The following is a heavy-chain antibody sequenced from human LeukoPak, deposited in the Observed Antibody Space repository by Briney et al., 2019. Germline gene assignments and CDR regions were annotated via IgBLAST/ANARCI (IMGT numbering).Heavy chain of an antibody. J-gene: IGHJ2*01. V-gene: IGHV4-59*01. CDR1: GVSISTYY. Sequence: SETLSPTCTVSGVSISTYYWSWIRQSPGMGLEWIGYIYNSGSSDYNPSLKSRVTISIDTSKNEFSLRLSSVTAADTAVYYCAREDGWYFDLWGRATLITVSS. CDR3: AREDGWYFDL. CDR2: IYNSGSS.